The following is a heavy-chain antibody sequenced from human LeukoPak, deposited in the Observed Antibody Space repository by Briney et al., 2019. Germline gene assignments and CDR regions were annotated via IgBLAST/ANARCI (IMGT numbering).Heavy chain of an antibody. V-gene: IGHV4-34*01. CDR1: GGSFSGYY. J-gene: IGHJ5*02. CDR2: INHSGST. D-gene: IGHD3-10*01. Sequence: SETLSLTCAVYGGSFSGYYWSWIRQPPGKGLEWIGEINHSGSTNYSPSLKSRVTISVDTSKNQFSLKLSSVTAADTAVYYCARGRLTMVRGVWGWFDPWGQGTLVTVSS. CDR3: ARGRLTMVRGVWGWFDP.